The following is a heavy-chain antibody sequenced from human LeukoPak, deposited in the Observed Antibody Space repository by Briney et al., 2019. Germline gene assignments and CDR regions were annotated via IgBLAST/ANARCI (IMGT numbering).Heavy chain of an antibody. CDR2: IYHNGNT. J-gene: IGHJ4*02. D-gene: IGHD2-21*01. CDR1: GDSISSYY. V-gene: IGHV4-38-2*02. Sequence: PSETLSLTCTVSGDSISSYYWSWIRQPPGKALEWIGRIYHNGNTYYNPSLKSRVTISIDLSKNQFSLKLSSVTAADTAVYYCARSDGYFRLDYWGQGTLVTVSS. CDR3: ARSDGYFRLDY.